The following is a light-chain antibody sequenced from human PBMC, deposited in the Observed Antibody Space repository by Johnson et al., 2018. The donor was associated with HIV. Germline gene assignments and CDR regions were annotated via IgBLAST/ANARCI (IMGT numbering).Light chain of an antibody. CDR2: ENN. CDR1: SSNIGNNY. CDR3: GTWDSSLSVYV. V-gene: IGLV1-51*02. J-gene: IGLJ1*01. Sequence: HSVLTQPPSVSAAPGQKVTISCSGSSSNIGNNYVSWYQQLPGTAPKLLIYENNKRPSGIPDRFSGYKSGTSANLGITGLQPGDEADYYCGTWDSSLSVYVFGNGTKVTVL.